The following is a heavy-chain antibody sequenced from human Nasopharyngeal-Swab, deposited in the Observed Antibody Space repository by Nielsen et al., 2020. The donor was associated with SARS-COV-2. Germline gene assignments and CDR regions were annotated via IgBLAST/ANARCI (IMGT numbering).Heavy chain of an antibody. CDR2: IKSKTDGGTT. Sequence: VRKAPGKGLEWVGRIKSKTDGGTTDYAAPVKGRFTISRDDSKNTLYLQMNSPKTEDTAVYYCTTDLRSAGLTKNRLLLWFGELRRTNWFDPWGQGTLVTVSS. D-gene: IGHD3-10*01. J-gene: IGHJ5*02. CDR3: TTDLRSAGLTKNRLLLWFGELRRTNWFDP. V-gene: IGHV3-15*01.